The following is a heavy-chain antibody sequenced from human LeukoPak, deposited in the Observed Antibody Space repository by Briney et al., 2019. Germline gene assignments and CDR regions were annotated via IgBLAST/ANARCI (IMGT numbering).Heavy chain of an antibody. CDR2: IYYSGST. D-gene: IGHD6-13*01. CDR3: ARDKLGIAAAAH. V-gene: IGHV4-39*07. Sequence: PSETLSLTYTVSGGSISSSSYYWGWIRQPPGKGLEWIGSIYYSGSTYYNPSLKSRVTISVDTSKNQFSLKLSSVTAADTAVYYCARDKLGIAAAAHWGQGTLVTVSS. J-gene: IGHJ4*02. CDR1: GGSISSSSYY.